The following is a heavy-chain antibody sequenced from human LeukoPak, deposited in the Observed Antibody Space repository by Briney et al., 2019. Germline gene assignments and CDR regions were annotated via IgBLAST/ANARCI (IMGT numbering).Heavy chain of an antibody. J-gene: IGHJ6*03. CDR2: IRSKANSYAR. V-gene: IGHV3-73*01. Sequence: AQPGGSLKLSCAASGFTFSGSAMHWVRQASGKGLGWVGRIRSKANSYARAYAASVKGRFTISRDDSKNTAYLQMNSLKTEDTAVYYCTSPIWSYYYYMDVWGKGTTVTVSS. CDR3: TSPIWSYYYYMDV. D-gene: IGHD3-10*01. CDR1: GFTFSGSA.